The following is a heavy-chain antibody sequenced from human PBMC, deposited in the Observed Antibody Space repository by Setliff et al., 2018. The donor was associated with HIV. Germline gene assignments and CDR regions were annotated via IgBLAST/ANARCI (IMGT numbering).Heavy chain of an antibody. CDR1: GYTFTSYY. CDR2: INPSSGST. V-gene: IGHV1-46*01. CDR3: ARDPAPSSSASYFQH. D-gene: IGHD6-6*01. Sequence: GASVKVSCKASGYTFTSYYMHWVRQAPGQGLEWMGIINPSSGSTTYAQNFQGRGTMTRDTSTSTVYMELSSLRSEDTAVYYCARDPAPSSSASYFQHWGQGTPVTVSS. J-gene: IGHJ1*01.